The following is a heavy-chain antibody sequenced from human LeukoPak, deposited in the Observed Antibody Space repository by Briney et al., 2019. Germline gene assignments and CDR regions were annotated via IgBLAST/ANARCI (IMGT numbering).Heavy chain of an antibody. CDR2: ISHDGSNT. CDR1: GFTFSRSA. D-gene: IGHD5-12*01. Sequence: GGSLRPSCAASGFTFSRSAVHWVRQAPGKGLEWVAVISHDGSNTDYTDSVKGRFTISRDNSKNTLYLQMNSLRAEDTAVYYCAKETKPWMHFGYWGQGTLVTVSS. V-gene: IGHV3-30*18. CDR3: AKETKPWMHFGY. J-gene: IGHJ4*02.